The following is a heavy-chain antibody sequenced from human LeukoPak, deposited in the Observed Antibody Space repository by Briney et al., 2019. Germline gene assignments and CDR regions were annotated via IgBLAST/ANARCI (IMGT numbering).Heavy chain of an antibody. V-gene: IGHV3-48*04. CDR2: ISSSSTI. CDR3: ARGYGSGSYYLY. J-gene: IGHJ4*02. CDR1: GLTFGRYW. D-gene: IGHD3-10*01. Sequence: GGSLRLSCAASGLTFGRYWLTWVRQAPGKGLEWVSYISSSSTIYYADSVRGRFTISRDNAKNSLYLQMNSLRAEDTAVYYCARGYGSGSYYLYWGQGTLVTVSS.